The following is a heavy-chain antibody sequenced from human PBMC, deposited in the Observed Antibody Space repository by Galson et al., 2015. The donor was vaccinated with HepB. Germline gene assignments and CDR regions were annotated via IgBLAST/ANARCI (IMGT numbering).Heavy chain of an antibody. CDR2: ISSSSSYI. CDR1: GFTFSSYS. CDR3: AREVAVVPAAPYYYYYGMDV. V-gene: IGHV3-21*01. D-gene: IGHD2-2*01. J-gene: IGHJ6*02. Sequence: SLRLSCAASGFTFSSYSMNWVRQAPGKGLEWVSSISSSSSYIYYADSVKGRFTISRDNAKNSLYLQMNSLRAEDTAVYYCAREVAVVPAAPYYYYYGMDVWGQGTTVTVSS.